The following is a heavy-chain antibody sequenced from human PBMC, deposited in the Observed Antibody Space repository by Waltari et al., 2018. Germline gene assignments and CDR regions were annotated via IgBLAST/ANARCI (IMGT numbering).Heavy chain of an antibody. CDR1: GFPFNSYT. Sequence: EVQLVESGGGLVTPGGSLRLSCVAPGFPFNSYTMNWVRQAPGKGLEWVSSIGTNGDYIYYADSVKGRFTTSRDNARNSLYLQMTSLRAEDTAVYFCASHFEDYYYYMDVWGKGTTVTVSS. V-gene: IGHV3-21*01. CDR2: IGTNGDYI. J-gene: IGHJ6*03. CDR3: ASHFEDYYYYMDV.